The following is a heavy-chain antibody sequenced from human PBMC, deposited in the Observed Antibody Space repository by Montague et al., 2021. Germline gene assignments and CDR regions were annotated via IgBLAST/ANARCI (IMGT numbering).Heavy chain of an antibody. J-gene: IGHJ6*01. V-gene: IGHV4-34*01. D-gene: IGHD7-27*01. Sequence: SETLSLTCAVHGSSFSGYDWNWIRQSPGKGLEWIGEINHGGSTKFSPSLKGRLTISTDTSKNQFSLKLTSVAAADTAIYYCARLRDGVVASPILGVWLSDSWGSMDDWGRGISVTVSS. CDR2: INHGGST. CDR3: ARLRDGVVASPILGVWLSDSWGSMDD. CDR1: GSSFSGYD.